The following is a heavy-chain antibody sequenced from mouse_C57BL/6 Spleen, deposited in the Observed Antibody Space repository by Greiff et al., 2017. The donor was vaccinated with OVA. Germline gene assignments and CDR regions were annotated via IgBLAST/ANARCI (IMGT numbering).Heavy chain of an antibody. J-gene: IGHJ4*01. CDR3: ARGYYYAMDY. CDR2: IDPSDSYT. V-gene: IGHV1-69*01. Sequence: VQLQQPGAELVMPGASVKLSCKASGYTFTSYWMHWVKQRPGQGLEWIGEIDPSDSYTNYNQKFKGKSTLTVDKSSSTAYMQLSSLTSEDSAVYDCARGYYYAMDYWGQGTSVTVSS. CDR1: GYTFTSYW.